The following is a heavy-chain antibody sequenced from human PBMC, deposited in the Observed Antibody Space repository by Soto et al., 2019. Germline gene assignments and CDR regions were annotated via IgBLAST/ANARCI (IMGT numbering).Heavy chain of an antibody. CDR3: ARDIAAAGTVPFDY. Sequence: SVKVSCKASGGTFSSYAISWVRQAPGQGLEWMGGIIPIFGTANYAQKFQGRVTITADESTSTAYMELSSLRSEDTAVYYCARDIAAAGTVPFDYCGQGTLVTVSS. D-gene: IGHD6-13*01. J-gene: IGHJ4*02. CDR2: IIPIFGTA. V-gene: IGHV1-69*13. CDR1: GGTFSSYA.